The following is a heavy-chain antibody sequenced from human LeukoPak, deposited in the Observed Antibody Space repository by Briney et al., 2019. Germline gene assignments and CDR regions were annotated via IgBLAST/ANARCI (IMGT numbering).Heavy chain of an antibody. D-gene: IGHD2-2*01. J-gene: IGHJ4*02. V-gene: IGHV3-23*01. CDR2: ISGSGDST. CDR3: AKAIVVVPAATLDY. CDR1: GFIFSSYA. Sequence: GGSLRLSCAVSGFIFSSYAMSWVRQAPGKGLEWVSAISGSGDSTYHADSVKGRFTISRDNSKNTLYLQMNSLRAEDTAVYYCAKAIVVVPAATLDYWGQGTLVTVSS.